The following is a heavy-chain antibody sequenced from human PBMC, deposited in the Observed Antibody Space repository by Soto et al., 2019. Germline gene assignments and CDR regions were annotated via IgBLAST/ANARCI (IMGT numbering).Heavy chain of an antibody. CDR1: GYTFTSYA. J-gene: IGHJ6*02. D-gene: IGHD3-16*01. V-gene: IGHV1-3*05. Sequence: QVQLVQSGAEEKKPGASVKVSCKASGYTFTSYAMHWVRQAPGQRLEWMGWINAGNGNTKYSQKFQGRVTITRDTSASTAYMELSSLRSEDTAVYYCASYAVIAGYYYYGMDVWGQGTTVTVSS. CDR2: INAGNGNT. CDR3: ASYAVIAGYYYYGMDV.